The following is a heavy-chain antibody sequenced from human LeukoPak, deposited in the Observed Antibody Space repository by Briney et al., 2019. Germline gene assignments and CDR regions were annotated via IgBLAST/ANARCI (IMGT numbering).Heavy chain of an antibody. CDR1: GFTFSSYA. CDR2: ISGSGSTT. CDR3: AKDKGYYSYLFDY. J-gene: IGHJ4*02. V-gene: IGHV3-23*01. Sequence: SGGSLRLSCAASGFTFSSYAMNWVRQTPGKGLEWVSTISGSGSTTYYADSVKGRFTISRDNSKTTLYLQMNTLGTEDTAVYYCAKDKGYYSYLFDYWGQGTLVTVSS. D-gene: IGHD3-22*01.